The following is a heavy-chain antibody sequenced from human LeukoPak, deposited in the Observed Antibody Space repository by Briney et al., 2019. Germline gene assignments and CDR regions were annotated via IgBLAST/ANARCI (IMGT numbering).Heavy chain of an antibody. D-gene: IGHD6-13*01. V-gene: IGHV1-2*02. CDR3: ARGAEAETSPLDY. CDR2: INPKTGAA. CDR1: GYIFSDYY. J-gene: IGHJ4*02. Sequence: APVKVSCKASGYIFSDYYMHWVRQAPGQGLEWLGWINPKTGAADYAQQFRGRITMTRDTSMNTDYMELKRVTSDDTAVYYCARGAEAETSPLDYGGQGTLVTVFS.